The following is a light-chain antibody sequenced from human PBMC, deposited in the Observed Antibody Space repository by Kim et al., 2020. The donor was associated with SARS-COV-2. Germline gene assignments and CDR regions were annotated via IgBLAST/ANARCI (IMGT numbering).Light chain of an antibody. V-gene: IGLV2-18*02. CDR3: SSYTSSSTVV. Sequence: QAVVTQPASVSGSPGQSITISCTGTSSDVGSYNRVSWYQQPPGTAPKLMIYEVSNRPSGVPDRFSGSKSGNTASLTISGLQAEDEADYYCSSYTSSSTVVFGGGTQLTVL. CDR2: EVS. J-gene: IGLJ2*01. CDR1: SSDVGSYNR.